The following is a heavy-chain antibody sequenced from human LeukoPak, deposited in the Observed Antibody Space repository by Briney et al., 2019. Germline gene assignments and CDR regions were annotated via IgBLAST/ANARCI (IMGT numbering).Heavy chain of an antibody. CDR2: IYYSMST. CDR3: ARHRIIRDIVTGDYFDY. CDR1: GDSINSGPYY. D-gene: IGHD3-9*01. J-gene: IGHJ4*02. V-gene: IGHV4-39*01. Sequence: SETLSLTCTVSGDSINSGPYYWGWIRQPPGKGLEWIGTIYYSMSTYYNSSLKSRVTISVDTSKNQLSLKLRSVTAADTAVYYCARHRIIRDIVTGDYFDYWGQGTLVTVSS.